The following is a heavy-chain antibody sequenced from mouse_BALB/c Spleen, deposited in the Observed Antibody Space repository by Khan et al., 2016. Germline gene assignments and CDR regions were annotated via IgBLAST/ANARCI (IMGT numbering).Heavy chain of an antibody. CDR2: INTYTGEP. CDR1: GYTFTNYG. CDR3: ARNYDYTPFAY. V-gene: IGHV9-3-1*01. J-gene: IGHJ3*01. Sequence: QIQLVQSGPELKKPGETVKISCKASGYTFTNYGMNWVKQAPGQGLKWMGWINTYTGEPTYADDFKGRFAFSLDTSASTAYLQINGLKNEDTATYFCARNYDYTPFAYWGQGALLTVSA. D-gene: IGHD2-4*01.